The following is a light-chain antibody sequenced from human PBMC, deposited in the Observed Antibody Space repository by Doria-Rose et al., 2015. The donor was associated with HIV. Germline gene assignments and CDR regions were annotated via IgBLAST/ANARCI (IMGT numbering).Light chain of an antibody. V-gene: IGKV3-11*01. J-gene: IGKJ4*01. CDR1: PSVSSY. CDR2: DAS. CDR3: QQRNNWPT. Sequence: TPSAATPSLSPGEGAPLSCTASPSVSSYLVWYQQKPGQAPRLLIYDASNRATGIPARFSGSGSGTDFTLTISSLEPEDFAVYYCQQRNNWPTFGGGTKVEI.